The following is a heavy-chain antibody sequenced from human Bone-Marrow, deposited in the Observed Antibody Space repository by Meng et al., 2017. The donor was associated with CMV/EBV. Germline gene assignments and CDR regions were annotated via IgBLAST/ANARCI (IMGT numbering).Heavy chain of an antibody. CDR1: GLMVNRNY. CDR2: INSGGTR. V-gene: IGHV3-66*01. J-gene: IGHJ6*04. D-gene: IGHD3-10*01. Sequence: GESLKISCAASGLMVNRNYMSWVRQAPGKGLEWVSLINSGGTRYYADSVKGRFTISRDNAKNSLYLQMNSLRAEDTAVYYCARDGGSYYGSGSYYYYYYYGMDVWGEGTTVTFSS. CDR3: ARDGGSYYGSGSYYYYYYYGMDV.